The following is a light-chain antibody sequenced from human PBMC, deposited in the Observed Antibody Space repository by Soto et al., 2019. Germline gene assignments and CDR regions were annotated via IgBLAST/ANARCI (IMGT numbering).Light chain of an antibody. V-gene: IGKV1-5*03. J-gene: IGKJ4*01. CDR2: KAS. CDR1: QSISSW. CDR3: QHRSNWPPELS. Sequence: DIQMTQSPSILSASVGDRVTITCRASQSISSWLAWYQQKPGKAPKLLIYKASGLESGVPSRFSGSGSGTDFTITISSLQPEDFAVYYCQHRSNWPPELSFGGGTKVDIK.